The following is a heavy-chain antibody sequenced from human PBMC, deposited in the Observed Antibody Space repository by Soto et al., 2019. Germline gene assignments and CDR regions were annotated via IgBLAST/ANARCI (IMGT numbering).Heavy chain of an antibody. CDR1: GASISSYY. Sequence: QVQLQESGPGLVKPSETLSLTCTVSGASISSYYWSWIRQPPGKGLQWIGYIYYYSGSTNYNPSRKSRVTRAVDMSKNQFALKLSAVTAADTAVYYCARSRGGYFGYWGQGTLVTVSS. D-gene: IGHD3-22*01. V-gene: IGHV4-59*01. CDR2: IYYYSGST. CDR3: ARSRGGYFGY. J-gene: IGHJ4*02.